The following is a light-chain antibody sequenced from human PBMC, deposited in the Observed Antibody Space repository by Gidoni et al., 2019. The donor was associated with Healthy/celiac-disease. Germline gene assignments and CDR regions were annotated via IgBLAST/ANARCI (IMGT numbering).Light chain of an antibody. CDR2: KDS. CDR3: LSADSSGTWV. J-gene: IGLJ3*02. V-gene: IGLV3-16*01. CDR1: ALPKKY. Sequence: SYELTQPPSVSVSLGQMARITCSGEALPKKYAYWYQQKPGQFPVLVIYKDSERPSGIHERFSGSSSGTIVTLTISGAQAEDEADYYCLSADSSGTWVFGGGTKLTVL.